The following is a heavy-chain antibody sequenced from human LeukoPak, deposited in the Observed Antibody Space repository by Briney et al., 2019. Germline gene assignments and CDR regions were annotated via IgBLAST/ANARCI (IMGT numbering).Heavy chain of an antibody. J-gene: IGHJ5*02. CDR1: GLTFSTYA. CDR2: LSGSGDST. CDR3: ARGVNGDSKFDP. D-gene: IGHD4-17*01. V-gene: IGHV3-23*01. Sequence: GGSLRLSCAASGLTFSTYAMSWVRQAPGKGLEWVSTLSGSGDSTYYADSVKGRFTISRDNAKNTLYLQMNSLRAEDTALYYCARGVNGDSKFDPWGQGTLVTVSS.